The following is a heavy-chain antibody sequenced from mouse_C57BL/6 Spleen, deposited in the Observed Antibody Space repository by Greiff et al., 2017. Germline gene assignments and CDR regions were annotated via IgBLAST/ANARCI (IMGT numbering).Heavy chain of an antibody. D-gene: IGHD1-1*01. CDR3: ARRYYGSTDAMDY. V-gene: IGHV1-69*01. Sequence: QVQLQQPGAELVMPGASVKLSCKASGYTFTSYWMHWVKQRPGQGLEWIGEIDHSDSYTNYNQKFKGKSTLTVDKSSSTAYMQLSSLTSEDSAVYYCARRYYGSTDAMDYWGQGTSVTVSS. CDR2: IDHSDSYT. CDR1: GYTFTSYW. J-gene: IGHJ4*01.